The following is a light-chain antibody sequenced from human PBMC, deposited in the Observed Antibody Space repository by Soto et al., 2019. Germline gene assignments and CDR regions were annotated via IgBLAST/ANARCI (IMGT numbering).Light chain of an antibody. CDR3: QQFNSYPIT. CDR1: QDVRGA. V-gene: IGKV1-13*02. J-gene: IGKJ5*01. Sequence: AIQLTQSPSSLSASVGDRVTITCRASQDVRGALAWYQQKPGKAPKILIYDVSVLESGVPTRFSGSGSGTDFTLTITSPQPVDFATYYCQQFNSYPITFGQGTRLEIK. CDR2: DVS.